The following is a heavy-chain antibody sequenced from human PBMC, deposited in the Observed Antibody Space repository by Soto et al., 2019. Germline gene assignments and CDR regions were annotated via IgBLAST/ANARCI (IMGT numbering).Heavy chain of an antibody. D-gene: IGHD6-13*01. V-gene: IGHV3-33*01. CDR2: IWYDGSNK. Sequence: QPGGSLRLSCAASGFTFSSYGMHWVRQAPGKGLEWVAVIWYDGSNKYYADSVKGRFTISRDNSKNTLYLQMNSLRAEDTAVYYCARGPQQQLVPHYYYYGMDVWGQGTTVTVSS. CDR1: GFTFSSYG. CDR3: ARGPQQQLVPHYYYYGMDV. J-gene: IGHJ6*02.